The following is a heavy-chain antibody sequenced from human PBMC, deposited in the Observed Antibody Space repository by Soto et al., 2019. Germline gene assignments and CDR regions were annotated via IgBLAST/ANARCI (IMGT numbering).Heavy chain of an antibody. V-gene: IGHV4-59*01. J-gene: IGHJ4*02. D-gene: IGHD3-22*01. Sequence: SETLSLTCTVSGGSISSYYWSWIRQPPGKGLEWIGYIYYSGSTNYNPSLKSRVTISVDTSKNQFSLKLSSVTAADTAVYYCARRGYYYDSIVCRRVGYFDYRGQRTLVTGSS. CDR2: IYYSGST. CDR1: GGSISSYY. CDR3: ARRGYYYDSIVCRRVGYFDY.